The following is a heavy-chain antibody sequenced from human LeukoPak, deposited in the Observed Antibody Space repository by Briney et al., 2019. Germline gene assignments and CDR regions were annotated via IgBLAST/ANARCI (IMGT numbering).Heavy chain of an antibody. CDR3: ATPGSSSWYAGSSGWFDWFDP. D-gene: IGHD6-13*01. J-gene: IGHJ5*02. Sequence: ASVKVSCKVSGYTLTELSMHWVRRAPGKGLEWMGGFDPEDGETIYAQRFQGRVTMTEDTSTDTAYMELSSLRSEDTAVYYCATPGSSSWYAGSSGWFDWFDPWGQGTLVTVSS. CDR2: FDPEDGET. V-gene: IGHV1-24*01. CDR1: GYTLTELS.